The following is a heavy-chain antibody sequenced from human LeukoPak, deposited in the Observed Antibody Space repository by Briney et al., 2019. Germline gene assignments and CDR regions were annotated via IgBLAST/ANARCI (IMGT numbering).Heavy chain of an antibody. J-gene: IGHJ4*02. V-gene: IGHV4-39*01. D-gene: IGHD6-25*01. CDR1: GGSITDTTYF. CDR2: IYYRGNT. CDR3: ARRKVAAEIDY. Sequence: SETLSLTCTVSGGSITDTTYFWGWIRQPPGKGLEWIGSIYYRGNTYYTPSLKSRVTLSVDTSKNQFSLKVISVTAADTAAYYCARRKVAAEIDYWGQGTLVTVSS.